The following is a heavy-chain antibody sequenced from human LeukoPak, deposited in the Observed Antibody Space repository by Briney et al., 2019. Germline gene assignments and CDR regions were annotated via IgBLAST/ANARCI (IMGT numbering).Heavy chain of an antibody. J-gene: IGHJ4*02. D-gene: IGHD1-26*01. Sequence: PGGSLRLSCAASGFTFSSYWMHWVRQAPGKGLVWVSRINGDGSSTSYADSVKGRFTISRDNAKNTLYLQMSSLRAEDTAVYYCARGAQYSGSYSPFGYWGQGTLVNVSS. CDR3: ARGAQYSGSYSPFGY. V-gene: IGHV3-74*01. CDR1: GFTFSSYW. CDR2: INGDGSST.